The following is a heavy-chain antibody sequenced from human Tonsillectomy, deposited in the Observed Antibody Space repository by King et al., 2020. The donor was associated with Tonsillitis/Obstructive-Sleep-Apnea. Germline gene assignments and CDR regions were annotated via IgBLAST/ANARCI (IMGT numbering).Heavy chain of an antibody. CDR1: GFTFTSYA. CDR3: AKTPYSSSYYDYNMDA. CDR2: ISGGGGST. J-gene: IGHJ6*03. D-gene: IGHD6-6*01. Sequence: VQLVESGGGLVQPGGSLRLSCAPSGFTFTSYAVSWVRQAPGKGLEWVSGISGGGGSTYYADSVKGRFTISSDNSKNTLYLQMNSLRAEDTAVYYCAKTPYSSSYYDYNMDAWGKGTTVPVPS. V-gene: IGHV3-23*04.